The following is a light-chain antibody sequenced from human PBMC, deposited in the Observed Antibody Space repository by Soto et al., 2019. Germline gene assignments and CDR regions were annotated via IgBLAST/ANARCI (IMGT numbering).Light chain of an antibody. CDR3: QQYNDYPRT. CDR2: GAS. J-gene: IGKJ1*01. V-gene: IGKV3-15*01. Sequence: ERVMTQSPATLSVSEGERITISCRSSQSVLSDVAWYQQKSGQAPKLLIYGASTMSTGIPARFSGSRSGTEFTLTISSLQSEDFAAYYCQQYNDYPRTFGQGTKVDI. CDR1: QSVLSD.